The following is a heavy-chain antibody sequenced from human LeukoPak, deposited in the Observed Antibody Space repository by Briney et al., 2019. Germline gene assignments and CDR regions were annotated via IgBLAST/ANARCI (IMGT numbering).Heavy chain of an antibody. CDR1: GGSISSGGYY. J-gene: IGHJ5*02. CDR2: IYHSGST. D-gene: IGHD2-2*01. Sequence: SETLSLTCTVSGGSISSGGYYWSWIRQPPGKGLEWIGYIYHSGSTYYNPSLKSRVTISVDRSKNQFSLKLSSVTAADTAVYYCARGVVPAAFYIPSGTNWFDPWGQGTLVTVSS. CDR3: ARGVVPAAFYIPSGTNWFDP. V-gene: IGHV4-30-2*01.